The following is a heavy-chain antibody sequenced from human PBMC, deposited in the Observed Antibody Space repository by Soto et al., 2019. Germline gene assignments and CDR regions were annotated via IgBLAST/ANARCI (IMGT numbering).Heavy chain of an antibody. CDR2: MNLKTGNT. Sequence: GASLKVSCNASGYTLTGYGSTRVRQARGQGLELMGGMNLKTGNTRDAQHVQGILIMTKYTSMITVLMKLRSLRSEDTALYYCARGKLTTLTDFWGQGTLVTVSS. CDR3: ARGKLTTLTDF. D-gene: IGHD4-4*01. V-gene: IGHV1-8*01. CDR1: GYTLTGYG. J-gene: IGHJ4*02.